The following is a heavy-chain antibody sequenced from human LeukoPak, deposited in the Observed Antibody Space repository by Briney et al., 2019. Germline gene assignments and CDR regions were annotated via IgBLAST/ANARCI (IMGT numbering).Heavy chain of an antibody. D-gene: IGHD1-7*01. CDR1: GFTFHSYG. Sequence: GSSLRLSCAACGFTFHSYGMHWVRQAPGKGLEWVAVISYDGSNKYYTDSVKGRFTISRDNSKNTLYLQVNSLRAEDTAVYYCAKDSWNYFLGGSRPRHFDYWGQGTLVTVSS. V-gene: IGHV3-30*18. CDR2: ISYDGSNK. J-gene: IGHJ4*02. CDR3: AKDSWNYFLGGSRPRHFDY.